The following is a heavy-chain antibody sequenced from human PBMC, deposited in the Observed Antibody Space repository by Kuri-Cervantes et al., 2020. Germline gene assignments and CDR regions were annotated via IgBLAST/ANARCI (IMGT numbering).Heavy chain of an antibody. J-gene: IGHJ4*02. Sequence: ASVKVSCKASGYIFTAYYIHWVRQAPGQGLEWMGWINPNSGGTNYGQNFQGRVTMTTDTSTSTAHMELRSLRSDDTAVYYCASGKGGRFFDYWGQGTLVTVSS. V-gene: IGHV1-2*02. CDR2: INPNSGGT. CDR1: GYIFTAYY. D-gene: IGHD4-23*01. CDR3: ASGKGGRFFDY.